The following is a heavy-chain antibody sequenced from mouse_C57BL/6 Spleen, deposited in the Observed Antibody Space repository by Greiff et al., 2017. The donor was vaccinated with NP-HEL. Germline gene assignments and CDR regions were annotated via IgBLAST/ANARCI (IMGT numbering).Heavy chain of an antibody. V-gene: IGHV1-55*01. CDR2: IYPGSGST. CDR1: GYTFTSYW. J-gene: IGHJ2*01. Sequence: QVQLQQPGAELVKPGASVKMSCKASGYTFTSYWITWVKQRPGQGLEWIGDIYPGSGSTNYNEKFKSKATLTIDTSSSTAYMQLSSLTSEDSAVYYCASLYYYGSDFDYWGQGTTLTVSS. D-gene: IGHD1-1*01. CDR3: ASLYYYGSDFDY.